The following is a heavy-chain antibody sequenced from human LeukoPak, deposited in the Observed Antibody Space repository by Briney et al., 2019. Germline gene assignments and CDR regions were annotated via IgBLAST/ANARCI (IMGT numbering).Heavy chain of an antibody. CDR2: ISSSGGST. Sequence: GGSLRLSCAASGSTFKIAMSWVRQAPGKGLEWVSTISSSGGSTYYAASVKGRFTISRDNSKNTLFLQMNSLRAEDTAIYYCAKGGHSYGDAFDYWGQGTLVTVSS. D-gene: IGHD5-18*01. CDR1: GSTFKIA. J-gene: IGHJ4*02. CDR3: AKGGHSYGDAFDY. V-gene: IGHV3-23*01.